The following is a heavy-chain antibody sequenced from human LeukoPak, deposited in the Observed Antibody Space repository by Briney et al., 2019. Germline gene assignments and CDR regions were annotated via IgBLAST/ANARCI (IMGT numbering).Heavy chain of an antibody. CDR1: GYTFTSYD. CDR2: MNPNSGNT. D-gene: IGHD5-18*01. Sequence: GASVKVSCKASGYTFTSYDINWVRQATGQGLEWMGWMNPNSGNTGYAQKFQGRVTVTKDTSTSTVYMELRSLRSDDTAVYYCARETGYSYGRHYYYYYYMDVWGKGTTVTVSS. J-gene: IGHJ6*03. V-gene: IGHV1-8*02. CDR3: ARETGYSYGRHYYYYYYMDV.